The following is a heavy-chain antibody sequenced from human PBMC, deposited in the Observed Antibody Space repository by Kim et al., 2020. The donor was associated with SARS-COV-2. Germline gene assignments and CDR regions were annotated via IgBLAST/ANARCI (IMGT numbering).Heavy chain of an antibody. CDR2: ISSTGNT. D-gene: IGHD3-22*01. CDR1: RGSITINNYF. J-gene: IGHJ2*01. Sequence: SETLSLTCTVSRGSITINNYFWGWIRQPPGKGLEWIGSISSTGNTHYNPSLKSRVTLSIDTSNNQFSLTLTTVTAADTAAYYYYAYENSGYPNWYSALWG. V-gene: IGHV4-39*01. CDR3: YAYENSGYPNWYSAL.